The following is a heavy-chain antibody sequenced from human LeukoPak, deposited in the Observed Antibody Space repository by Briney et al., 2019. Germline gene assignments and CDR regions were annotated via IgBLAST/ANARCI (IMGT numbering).Heavy chain of an antibody. D-gene: IGHD1-1*01. CDR2: ISHSGRT. CDR3: TRTSPGIPLDF. Sequence: PGGSLRLSCAASGFTFSSFAMSWVRLGPGKGPEWIGEISHSGRTAYNPSLKSRVAISLDTSKNQFSLKLSFVSAADTAVYYCTRTSPGIPLDFWGQGTLVTVSS. J-gene: IGHJ4*02. V-gene: IGHV4-34*01. CDR1: GFTFSSFA.